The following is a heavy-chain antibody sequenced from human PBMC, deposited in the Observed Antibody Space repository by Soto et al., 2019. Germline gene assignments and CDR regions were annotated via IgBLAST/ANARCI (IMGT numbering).Heavy chain of an antibody. J-gene: IGHJ4*02. CDR2: TYYRSKWYR. Sequence: SQTLSLTCAISGDSVSSNSAVWNWIRQSPSRGLEWLGRTYYRSKWYRDYAVSVKSRITINPDTSKNQFSLQLNSVTPDDTAIYYCARGKNSAFDYWGQGTQVTVSS. CDR1: GDSVSSNSAV. CDR3: ARGKNSAFDY. V-gene: IGHV6-1*01. D-gene: IGHD5-18*01.